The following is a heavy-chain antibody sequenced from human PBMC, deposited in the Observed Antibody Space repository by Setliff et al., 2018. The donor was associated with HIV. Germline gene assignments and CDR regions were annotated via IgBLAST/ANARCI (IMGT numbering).Heavy chain of an antibody. Sequence: SETLSLTCAVYGDSIDSANSYWGWIRQPPGKGLEWVATVYNTGRTFYNPSLQSRFTISIDTSRHQFSLKVTSVTAADTAVYYCARHTTWFSGYFDNWGQGALVTVSS. CDR1: GDSIDSANSY. CDR3: ARHTTWFSGYFDN. CDR2: VYNTGRT. V-gene: IGHV4-39*01. J-gene: IGHJ4*02. D-gene: IGHD3-10*01.